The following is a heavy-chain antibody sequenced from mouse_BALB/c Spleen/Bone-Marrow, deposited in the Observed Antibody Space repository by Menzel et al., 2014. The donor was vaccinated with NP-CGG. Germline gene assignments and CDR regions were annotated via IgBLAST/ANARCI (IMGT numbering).Heavy chain of an antibody. D-gene: IGHD1-1*01. V-gene: IGHV2-9*02. CDR2: IWAGGST. Sequence: QVQLQQSGPGLVAPSQSLSITCTVSGFSLTSYGVHWVRQPPGKGLEWLGLIWAGGSTNYNSALMSRLSISKDNSKSQVFLKMNSLQTDGTAMYYCARKDYGSRGGYFDVWGAGTTVTVSS. CDR3: ARKDYGSRGGYFDV. CDR1: GFSLTSYG. J-gene: IGHJ1*01.